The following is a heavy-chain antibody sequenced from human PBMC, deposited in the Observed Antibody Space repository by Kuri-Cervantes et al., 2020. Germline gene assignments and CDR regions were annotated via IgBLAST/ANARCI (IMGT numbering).Heavy chain of an antibody. J-gene: IGHJ6*02. CDR3: ARDLDCRNGICSFRYSGMDV. CDR1: GFTFSNYA. CDR2: ISFDGSNK. V-gene: IGHV3-30-3*01. Sequence: GESLKISCAASGFTFSNYAMNWVRQAPGKGLEWVAVISFDGSNKYYVDSVKGRFIISSDNSKNTVYLQMNSLSVEDTAVYYCARDLDCRNGICSFRYSGMDVWGQGTTVTVSS. D-gene: IGHD3-16*02.